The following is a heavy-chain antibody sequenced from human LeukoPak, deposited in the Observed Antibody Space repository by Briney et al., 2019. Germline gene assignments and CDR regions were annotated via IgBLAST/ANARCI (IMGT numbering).Heavy chain of an antibody. CDR1: GFSFSDTT. J-gene: IGHJ1*01. V-gene: IGHV3-7*03. Sequence: GGSLRLSCVASGFSFSDTTMSWVRQAAGQGLGWVARMKEDGSDENYVDSVRGRFTISRDNARNSLHLQMKSLRAEDTAVYFCAKGGAGGGYFPTWGQGILVIVSS. CDR3: AKGGAGGGYFPT. CDR2: MKEDGSDE. D-gene: IGHD3-16*01.